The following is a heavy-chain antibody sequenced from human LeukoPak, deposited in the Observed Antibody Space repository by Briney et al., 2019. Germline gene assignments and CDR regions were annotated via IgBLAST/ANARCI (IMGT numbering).Heavy chain of an antibody. V-gene: IGHV3-7*01. CDR1: GFSFTTYW. J-gene: IGHJ4*02. CDR2: INQDESSQ. Sequence: GGSLRLSCAASGFSFTTYWMGWVRQVPGKGLEWVANINQDESSQYYVDAVRGRFTISRDNAKNSLNLQMNSLRGEDTAVYYCANGYYDILTGYPGGYWGQGTLVTVSP. CDR3: ANGYYDILTGYPGGY. D-gene: IGHD3-9*01.